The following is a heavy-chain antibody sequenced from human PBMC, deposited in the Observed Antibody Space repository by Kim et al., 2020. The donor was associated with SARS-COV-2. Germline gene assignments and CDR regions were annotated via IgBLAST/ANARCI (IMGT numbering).Heavy chain of an antibody. CDR1: EFIFSSYA. V-gene: IGHV3-30*04. J-gene: IGHJ3*01. D-gene: IGHD3-10*01. CDR2: ITYDGNNI. CDR3: ARVGGPYGSGWPFFN. Sequence: GGSLRLSCAASEFIFSSYAMHWVRQAPGKGLEWVAGITYDGNNIYYADSVKGRFTISRDNSRNTLYLQMNSLKTEDTAVYYCARVGGPYGSGWPFFNWGQGTMVTVSS.